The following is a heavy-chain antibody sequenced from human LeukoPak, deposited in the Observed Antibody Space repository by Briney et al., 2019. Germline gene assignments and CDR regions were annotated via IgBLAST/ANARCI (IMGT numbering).Heavy chain of an antibody. CDR2: INSDGSST. CDR1: GFTSSSYW. Sequence: GGSLRLSCAASGFTSSSYWMHWVRQAPGKGLVWVSRINSDGSSTSYAGSVKGRFTISRDNAKNTLYLQMNSLRAEDTAVYYCARDYGDFYYYYGMDVWGQGTTVTVSS. J-gene: IGHJ6*02. V-gene: IGHV3-74*01. CDR3: ARDYGDFYYYYGMDV. D-gene: IGHD4-17*01.